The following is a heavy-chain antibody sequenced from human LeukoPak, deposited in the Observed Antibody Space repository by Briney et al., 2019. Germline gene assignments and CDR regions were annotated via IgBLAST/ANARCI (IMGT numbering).Heavy chain of an antibody. D-gene: IGHD3-10*01. V-gene: IGHV4-59*01. CDR2: IYYSGST. CDR1: GGSISSYY. CDR3: ARAFTYFYGSGTYRFRWFDP. Sequence: SETLSLTCTVSGGSISSYYWSWIRRPPGKGLEWIGYIYYSGSTNHNPSLKSRVTISVDTSKNQFSLKLSSVTAADTAVYYCARAFTYFYGSGTYRFRWFDPWGQGTLVTVSS. J-gene: IGHJ5*02.